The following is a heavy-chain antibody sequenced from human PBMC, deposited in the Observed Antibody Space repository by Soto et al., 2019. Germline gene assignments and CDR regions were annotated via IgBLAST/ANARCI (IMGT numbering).Heavy chain of an antibody. CDR1: GYTFTGYY. V-gene: IGHV1-2*04. Sequence: ASVKVSCKASGYTFTGYYMHWVRQAPGQGLEWMGWINPNSGGTNYAQKFQGWVTMTRDTSISTAYMELSRLRSDDTAVYYCARGNDILTGYYYYYGMDVWGQGTTVTVSS. CDR3: ARGNDILTGYYYYYGMDV. J-gene: IGHJ6*02. CDR2: INPNSGGT. D-gene: IGHD3-9*01.